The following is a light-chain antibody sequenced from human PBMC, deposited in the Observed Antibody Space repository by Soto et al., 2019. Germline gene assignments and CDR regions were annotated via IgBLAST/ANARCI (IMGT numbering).Light chain of an antibody. CDR2: GAS. CDR1: QSVSSNF. J-gene: IGKJ4*01. Sequence: IVLTQSPGTLSLSPGERATLSCRASQSVSSNFLVWYQQKPGQAPRLLIYGASSRATGIPDRFSGSGSGTDFTLTISRLEPEDFAVYYCQQYGSSPLTFGGGTKVDIK. CDR3: QQYGSSPLT. V-gene: IGKV3-20*01.